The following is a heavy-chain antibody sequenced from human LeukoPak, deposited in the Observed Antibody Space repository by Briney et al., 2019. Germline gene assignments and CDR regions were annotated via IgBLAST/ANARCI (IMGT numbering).Heavy chain of an antibody. CDR3: ARDPSIVGATAPTDY. D-gene: IGHD1-26*01. CDR2: INPNSGGT. V-gene: IGHV1-2*02. Sequence: ASVKVSCKASGYTFTSYYMHWVRQAPGQGLEWMGWINPNSGGTNYAQKFQGRVTMTRDTSISTAYMELSRLRSDDTAVYYCARDPSIVGATAPTDYWGQGTLVTVSS. CDR1: GYTFTSYY. J-gene: IGHJ4*02.